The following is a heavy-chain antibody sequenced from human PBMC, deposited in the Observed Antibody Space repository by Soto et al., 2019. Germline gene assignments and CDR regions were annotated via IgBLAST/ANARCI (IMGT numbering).Heavy chain of an antibody. J-gene: IGHJ4*02. CDR1: GGSVSSGSYY. CDR3: ARLDYYDSSGYY. D-gene: IGHD3-22*01. Sequence: PSETLSLTCTVSGGSVSSGSYYWSWIRQPPGKGLEWIGYIYYSGSTNYNPSLKSRVTISVDTSKNQSSLKLSSVTAADTAVYYCARLDYYDSSGYYWGQGTLVTVSS. V-gene: IGHV4-61*01. CDR2: IYYSGST.